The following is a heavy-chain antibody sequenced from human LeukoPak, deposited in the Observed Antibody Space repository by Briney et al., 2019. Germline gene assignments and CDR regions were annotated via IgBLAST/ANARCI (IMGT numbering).Heavy chain of an antibody. V-gene: IGHV3-23*01. J-gene: IGHJ4*02. CDR2: ISGSGSNT. CDR1: GFTFGSDA. Sequence: GGSLRLSCAASGFTFGSDAMSWVRQAPGKGLEWVSAISGSGSNTYYADSVKGRFTISRDNSKNTLYLQMNSLRAEDAAVYYCARYYKSNGYPKPNFDYWGQGTLVTVSS. CDR3: ARYYKSNGYPKPNFDY. D-gene: IGHD3-22*01.